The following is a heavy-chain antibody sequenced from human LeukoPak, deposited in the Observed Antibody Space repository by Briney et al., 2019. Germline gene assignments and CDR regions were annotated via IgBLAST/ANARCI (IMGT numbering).Heavy chain of an antibody. CDR3: AKSLYYYKSGSYFRPFDY. V-gene: IGHV4-59*05. CDR2: IYYSGST. Sequence: GSLRLSCAASGFTFSSYSMNWVRQAPGKGLEWIASIYYSGSTYYNPSLKSRVTISVDTSKNQFSLKLSSVTAADTAVYYCAKSLYYYKSGSYFRPFDYWGQGTQVTVSS. J-gene: IGHJ4*02. CDR1: GFTFSSYSMN. D-gene: IGHD3-10*01.